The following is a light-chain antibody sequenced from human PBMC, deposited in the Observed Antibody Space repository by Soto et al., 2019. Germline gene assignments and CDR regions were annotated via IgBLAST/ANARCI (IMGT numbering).Light chain of an antibody. CDR2: EVS. V-gene: IGLV2-14*01. Sequence: QSVLTQPSSVSGSPGQSITISCTLTGSDVGGYDYVSWYQLHPGKAPKLMVFEVSNRPSGVSYRFSGSKSGNTASLTISGTQTEDEADYSWSSYTSSSLYVVGTGPRSPS. CDR1: GSDVGGYDY. CDR3: SSYTSSSLYV. J-gene: IGLJ1*01.